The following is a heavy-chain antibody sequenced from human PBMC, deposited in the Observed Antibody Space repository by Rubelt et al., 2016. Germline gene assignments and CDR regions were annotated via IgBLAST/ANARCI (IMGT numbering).Heavy chain of an antibody. Sequence: RLEWMGWINAGNGNTKYSQKFQGRVTITRDTSASTAYMELRSMRSDDTAVYYCARVYDSSGYYSDAFDIWGQGTMVTVSS. J-gene: IGHJ3*02. V-gene: IGHV1-3*01. CDR3: ARVYDSSGYYSDAFDI. CDR2: INAGNGNT. D-gene: IGHD3-22*01.